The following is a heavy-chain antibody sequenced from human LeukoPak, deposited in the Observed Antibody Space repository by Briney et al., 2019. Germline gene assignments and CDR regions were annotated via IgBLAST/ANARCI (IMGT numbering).Heavy chain of an antibody. J-gene: IGHJ4*02. Sequence: GGSLRLSCAASGFSVSYNYMGWVRQAPGKGLEWVSVIYSGGNTYYADSVKGRFTISRDNTKSTLHLQMNSLRAEDTAVYYCATEDSTADFDYWGQGTLVTVSS. V-gene: IGHV3-53*01. D-gene: IGHD3/OR15-3a*01. CDR1: GFSVSYNY. CDR3: ATEDSTADFDY. CDR2: IYSGGNT.